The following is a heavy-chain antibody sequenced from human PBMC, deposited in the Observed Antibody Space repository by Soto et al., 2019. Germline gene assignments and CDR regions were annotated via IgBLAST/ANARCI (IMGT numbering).Heavy chain of an antibody. CDR3: GRGRAYLYYMDV. CDR1: GFTLNDYD. CDR2: IGSAGDT. J-gene: IGHJ6*03. V-gene: IGHV3-13*01. Sequence: EVQLVESGGGLVQPGGSLRLSCAASGFTLNDYDMHWVRQVTGKGLEWVSTIGSAGDTYYPASVKGRFTISREDARNSLYLQMNSLRAGDTAVYYCGRGRAYLYYMDVWGKGTTVTVSS.